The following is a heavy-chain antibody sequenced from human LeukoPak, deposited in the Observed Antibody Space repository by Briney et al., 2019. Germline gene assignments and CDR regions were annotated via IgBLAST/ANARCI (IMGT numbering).Heavy chain of an antibody. J-gene: IGHJ6*02. Sequence: GGSLRLSCAASGFTFSSYSMNWVRQAPGKGLEWVSYISSSGSTIYYADSVKGRFTISRDNAKNSLYLQMNSLRAEDTAVYYCARGLYYYYGMDVWGQGTTVTVSS. CDR3: ARGLYYYYGMDV. V-gene: IGHV3-48*04. CDR2: ISSSGSTI. CDR1: GFTFSSYS.